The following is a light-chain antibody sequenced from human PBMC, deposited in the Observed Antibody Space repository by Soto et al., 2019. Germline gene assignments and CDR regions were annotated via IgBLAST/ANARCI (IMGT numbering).Light chain of an antibody. J-gene: IGKJ5*01. V-gene: IGKV1-13*02. Sequence: AIQLTQSPSSLSASIGDRVTITCRASQGISSALAWYQKKPGKAPSLLIYGASTLESGVPLSFSGSGSGTDFTLTISSLQPEDFATYYCQHFNGYPRTFGQGTRLEIK. CDR2: GAS. CDR1: QGISSA. CDR3: QHFNGYPRT.